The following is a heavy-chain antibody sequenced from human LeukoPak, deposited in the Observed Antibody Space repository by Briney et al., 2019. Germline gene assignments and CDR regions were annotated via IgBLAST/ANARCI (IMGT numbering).Heavy chain of an antibody. CDR1: GASFSDSF. CDR2: INNSGSA. CDR3: ARGRYGPRLGN. Sequence: TSETLSLTCAMYGASFSDSFWSWIRQSPEKGLEWIGEINNSGSASYNPSLNSRVIMSVDRSKNQFSLRLTSVTAADTAVYYCARGRYGPRLGNWGQGTLVTVSS. V-gene: IGHV4-34*01. D-gene: IGHD3-16*01. J-gene: IGHJ4*02.